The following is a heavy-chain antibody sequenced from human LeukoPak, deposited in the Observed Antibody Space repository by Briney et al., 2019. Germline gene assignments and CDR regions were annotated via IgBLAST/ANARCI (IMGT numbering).Heavy chain of an antibody. V-gene: IGHV3-21*01. CDR2: IRSSSSYI. D-gene: IGHD4-17*01. J-gene: IGHJ4*02. CDR1: GFTFSSDS. CDR3: ARANGDYRPHFGY. Sequence: PGVSLRFTCAASGFTFSSDSMNWIRQAPGYGLAWIASIRSSSSYIYYAYSVKGRFTISRDNAKNSLYLQMNSLRAEDTAVYYCARANGDYRPHFGYGGQGTLVTVSS.